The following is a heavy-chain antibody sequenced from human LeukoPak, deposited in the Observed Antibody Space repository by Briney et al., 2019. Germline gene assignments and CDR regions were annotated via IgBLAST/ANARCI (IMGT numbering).Heavy chain of an antibody. V-gene: IGHV3-48*03. Sequence: RPGGSLRLSCAASGFTFSSYEVNWVRQAPGKGLEWVSYISSSGSTIYYADSVKGRFTISRDNAKNSLYLQMNSLRAEDTAVYYCARDGYSSGWYFGLPTVDYWGQGTLVTVSS. CDR2: ISSSGSTI. CDR3: ARDGYSSGWYFGLPTVDY. CDR1: GFTFSSYE. J-gene: IGHJ4*02. D-gene: IGHD6-19*01.